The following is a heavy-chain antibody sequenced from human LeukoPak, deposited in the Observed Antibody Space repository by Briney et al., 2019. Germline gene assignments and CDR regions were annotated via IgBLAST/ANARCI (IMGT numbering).Heavy chain of an antibody. D-gene: IGHD2-15*01. Sequence: ASVKVSCKASGGTFSSYAISWVRQAPGQGLEWMGGIIPIFGTANYAQKFQGRVTITTDESTSTAYMELSSLRSEDTAVYYCARGHLHCSGGSCYFRSDYYYYMDVWGKGTTVAVSS. J-gene: IGHJ6*03. CDR3: ARGHLHCSGGSCYFRSDYYYYMDV. CDR2: IIPIFGTA. V-gene: IGHV1-69*05. CDR1: GGTFSSYA.